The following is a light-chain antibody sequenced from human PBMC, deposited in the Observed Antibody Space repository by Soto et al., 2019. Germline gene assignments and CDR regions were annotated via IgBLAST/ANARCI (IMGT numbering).Light chain of an antibody. Sequence: KRVTISCTGSSSNIGAHYDVHWYQQLPGTAPKLLIYGNSNRPSGVPDRFSGSKSGTSASLAITGLQAEDEADYYCQSYDNSLSVYVFGTGTRSPS. CDR2: GNS. J-gene: IGLJ1*01. CDR1: SSNIGAHYD. V-gene: IGLV1-40*01. CDR3: QSYDNSLSVYV.